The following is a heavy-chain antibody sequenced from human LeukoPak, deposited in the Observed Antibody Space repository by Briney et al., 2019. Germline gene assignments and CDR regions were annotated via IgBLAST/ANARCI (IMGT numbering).Heavy chain of an antibody. V-gene: IGHV3-7*05. CDR3: ASSNWNYYNY. CDR2: IKHDGSQK. Sequence: GGSLRLSCAASGFSFSSYWMSWVRQAPGKGLEWVANIKHDGSQKYYVDSVKGRFTISRDNAKNSLYLQMDSLRAEDSAVYYCASSNWNYYNYWGQGTLVTVSS. CDR1: GFSFSSYW. J-gene: IGHJ4*02. D-gene: IGHD1-20*01.